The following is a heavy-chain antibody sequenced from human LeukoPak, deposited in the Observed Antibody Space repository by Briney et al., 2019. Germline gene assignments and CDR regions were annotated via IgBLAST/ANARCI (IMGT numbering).Heavy chain of an antibody. J-gene: IGHJ5*02. CDR1: GFTFSSYA. V-gene: IGHV3-23*01. Sequence: GGSLRLSCAASGFTFSSYAMSWVRQAPGKGLEWVSAISGSGGSTYYADSVKGRFTISRDNSKNTLYLQMNSLRAEDTAVYYCARSPPLTGEYNWFDPWGQGTLVTVSS. D-gene: IGHD7-27*01. CDR3: ARSPPLTGEYNWFDP. CDR2: ISGSGGST.